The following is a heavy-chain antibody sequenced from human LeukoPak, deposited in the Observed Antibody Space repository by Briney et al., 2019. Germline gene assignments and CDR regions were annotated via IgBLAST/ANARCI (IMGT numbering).Heavy chain of an antibody. J-gene: IGHJ6*02. CDR1: GFTFDDYA. D-gene: IGHD2/OR15-2a*01. CDR2: ISWDGGSA. Sequence: GGSLRLSCAVSGFTFDDYAMHWVRQAPGKGLEWVALISWDGGSAYYADSVKGRFTISRDNKNNSLHLQMNSLRTEDTALYYCAKDVVPATFNYFYYGMDVWGQGTTVTVSS. CDR3: AKDVVPATFNYFYYGMDV. V-gene: IGHV3-43*01.